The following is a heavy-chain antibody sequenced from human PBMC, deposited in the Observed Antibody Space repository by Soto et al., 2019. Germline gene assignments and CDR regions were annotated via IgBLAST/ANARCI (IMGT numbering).Heavy chain of an antibody. D-gene: IGHD1-26*01. CDR1: GGTFSSYA. V-gene: IGHV1-69*01. CDR3: ARAAMPWYSGSPGVPYFDY. CDR2: IIPIFGTA. J-gene: IGHJ4*02. Sequence: QVQLVQSGAEVKKPGSSVKVSCKASGGTFSSYAISWVRQAPGQGLEWMGGIIPIFGTANYAQKFQGRVTITAEESTSTAYMELSSLRSEDTAVYYCARAAMPWYSGSPGVPYFDYWGQGTLVTVSS.